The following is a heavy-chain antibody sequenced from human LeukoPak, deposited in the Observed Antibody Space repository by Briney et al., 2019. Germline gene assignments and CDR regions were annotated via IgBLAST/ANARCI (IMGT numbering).Heavy chain of an antibody. Sequence: GRSLRLSCAASGFTLSNYTMHWVRQAPGKGLEWVAVISDDGGKKYYADSVKGRFTISRDNAKNSLYLQMNSLRAEDTAVYYCASIEDGSAMVDDYWGQGTLVTVSS. J-gene: IGHJ4*02. CDR3: ASIEDGSAMVDDY. V-gene: IGHV3-30-3*01. CDR1: GFTLSNYT. D-gene: IGHD5-18*01. CDR2: ISDDGGKK.